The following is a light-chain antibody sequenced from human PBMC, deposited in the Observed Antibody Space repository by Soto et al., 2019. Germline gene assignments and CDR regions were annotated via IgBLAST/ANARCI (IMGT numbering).Light chain of an antibody. V-gene: IGKV3-20*01. Sequence: EIVLTQSPGTLSLSPGDRVTLSCRASQSVTSDYLAWYQQTPGQAPRLLLYGASSRATGIPDRFSGSGSGTDFTVTISRLEPEEFAVYYCHQYGTSPPYTFGQGTKLEIK. CDR2: GAS. J-gene: IGKJ2*01. CDR3: HQYGTSPPYT. CDR1: QSVTSDY.